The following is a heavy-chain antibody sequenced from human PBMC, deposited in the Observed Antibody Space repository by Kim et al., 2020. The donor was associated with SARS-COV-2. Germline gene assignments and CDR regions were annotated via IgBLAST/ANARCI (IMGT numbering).Heavy chain of an antibody. V-gene: IGHV1-8*01. D-gene: IGHD3-10*01. Sequence: ASVKVSCKASGYTFTSYDINWVRQATGQGLEWMGWMNPNSGNTGYAQKFQGRVTMTRNTSISTAYMELSSLRSEDTAVYYCARGRGPTNEILLWFGELLRQPNWFDPWGQGTLVTFSS. CDR2: MNPNSGNT. J-gene: IGHJ5*02. CDR3: ARGRGPTNEILLWFGELLRQPNWFDP. CDR1: GYTFTSYD.